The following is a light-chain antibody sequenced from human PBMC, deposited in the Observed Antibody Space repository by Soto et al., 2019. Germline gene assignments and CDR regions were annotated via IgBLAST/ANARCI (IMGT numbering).Light chain of an antibody. CDR2: EVS. CDR1: SSDVGGYNY. V-gene: IGLV2-14*01. Sequence: QSALTQPASVSGSPGQSITISCTGTSSDVGGYNYVSWYQQHPGKAPKLMIYEVSNRPSGVSNRFSGSKSGNTASLTISGLQAEAEADYYCSSYTSSSAALKVFGTGTKLTVL. CDR3: SSYTSSSAALKV. J-gene: IGLJ1*01.